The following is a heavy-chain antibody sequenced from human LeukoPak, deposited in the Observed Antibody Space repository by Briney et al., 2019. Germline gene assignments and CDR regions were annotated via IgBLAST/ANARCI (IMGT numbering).Heavy chain of an antibody. J-gene: IGHJ3*02. CDR2: ISGYNGNT. V-gene: IGHV1-18*01. CDR3: ARDRDDIVVVPAAYDAFDI. Sequence: ASVKVSRKASGYTFTSYGISWVRQAPGQGLEWIGWISGYNGNTNYAQKLQGRVTMTTDTSTSTAYMELRSLRSDDTAVYYCARDRDDIVVVPAAYDAFDIWGQGTMVTVSS. CDR1: GYTFTSYG. D-gene: IGHD2-2*01.